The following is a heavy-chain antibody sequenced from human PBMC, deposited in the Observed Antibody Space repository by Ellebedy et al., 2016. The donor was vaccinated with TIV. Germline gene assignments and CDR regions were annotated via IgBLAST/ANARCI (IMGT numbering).Heavy chain of an antibody. J-gene: IGHJ6*02. Sequence: MPSETLSLTCAVYGGSFSGYYWSWIRQPPGKGLEWIGEINHSGSTNYNPSLKSRVTVSVDTSKNQFSLNLSSVTAADTAVYYCARFYGDAPPTYYYYYGMDVWGQGTLVTVSS. D-gene: IGHD4-17*01. CDR1: GGSFSGYY. CDR2: INHSGST. CDR3: ARFYGDAPPTYYYYYGMDV. V-gene: IGHV4-34*01.